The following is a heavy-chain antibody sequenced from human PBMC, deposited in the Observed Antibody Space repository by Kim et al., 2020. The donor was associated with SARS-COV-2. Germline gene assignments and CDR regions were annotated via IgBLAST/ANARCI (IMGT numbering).Heavy chain of an antibody. D-gene: IGHD6-13*01. V-gene: IGHV3-33*01. CDR3: ARVGYSSSWYVRLSSYYYGMDV. J-gene: IGHJ6*02. Sequence: GGSLRLSCAASGFTFSSYGMHWVRQAPGKGLEWVAVIWYDGSNKYYADSVKGRFTISRDNSKNTLYLQMNSLRAEDTAVYYCARVGYSSSWYVRLSSYYYGMDVWGQGTTVTVSS. CDR1: GFTFSSYG. CDR2: IWYDGSNK.